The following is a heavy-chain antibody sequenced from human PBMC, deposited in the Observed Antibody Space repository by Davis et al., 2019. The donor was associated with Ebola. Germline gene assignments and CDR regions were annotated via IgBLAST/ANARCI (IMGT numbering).Heavy chain of an antibody. V-gene: IGHV1-69*13. J-gene: IGHJ6*02. CDR3: ARESKMLVLMVPLPVWGMDV. CDR1: GGTFSSYA. CDR2: IIPIFGTA. Sequence: AASVKVSCKASGGTFSSYAISWVRQAPGQGLEWMGGIIPIFGTANYAQKFQGRVTITADESTSTAYMELSSLRSEDTAVYYCARESKMLVLMVPLPVWGMDVWGQGTTVTVSS. D-gene: IGHD2-8*01.